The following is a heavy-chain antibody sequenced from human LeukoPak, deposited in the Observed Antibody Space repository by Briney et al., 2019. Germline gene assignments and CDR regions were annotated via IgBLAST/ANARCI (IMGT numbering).Heavy chain of an antibody. D-gene: IGHD6-13*01. V-gene: IGHV3-33*08. CDR1: GFTFSSYG. CDR2: IWYDGSNK. J-gene: IGHJ6*02. CDR3: ARDGGAAGRYYGMDV. Sequence: AGGSLRLSCVDSGFTFSSYGMHWVRQAPGKGLEWVAVIWYDGSNKYYADSVKGRFTISRDNSKNTLYLQMNSLRAEDTAVYYCARDGGAAGRYYGMDVWGQGTTVTVSS.